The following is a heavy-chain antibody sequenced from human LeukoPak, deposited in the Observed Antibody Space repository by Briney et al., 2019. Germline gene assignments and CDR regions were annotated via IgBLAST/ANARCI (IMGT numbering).Heavy chain of an antibody. CDR3: ARVSGIAAAEYYFDY. CDR2: INHSGST. D-gene: IGHD6-13*01. J-gene: IGHJ4*02. CDR1: GGSFSGYY. Sequence: SETLSLTCAVYGGSFSGYYWSWIRQPPGKGLEWIGEINHSGSTNYNPSLKSRVTISVDTSKNQFSLKLSSVTAADTAVYYCARVSGIAAAEYYFDYWGQGTLVTVSS. V-gene: IGHV4-34*01.